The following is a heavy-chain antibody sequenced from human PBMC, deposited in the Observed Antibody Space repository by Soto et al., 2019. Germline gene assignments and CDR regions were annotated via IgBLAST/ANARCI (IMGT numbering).Heavy chain of an antibody. J-gene: IGHJ6*02. CDR2: INPSGGNT. CDR1: GHTLTCNS. Sequence: ASVNATSKEPGHTLTCNSRHWARQAPGQGVEWMGIINPSGGNTSYAQKFQGLGTRTRDTSISTAYMELSRLRSDDTAVDYWARDEYSSNRGNYYYGMDVWGQGATVTVSS. CDR3: ARDEYSSNRGNYYYGMDV. V-gene: IGHV1-46*01. D-gene: IGHD6-6*01.